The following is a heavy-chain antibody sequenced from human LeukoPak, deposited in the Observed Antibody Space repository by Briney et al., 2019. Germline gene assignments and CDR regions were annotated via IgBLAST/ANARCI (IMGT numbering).Heavy chain of an antibody. V-gene: IGHV4-59*08. D-gene: IGHD3-22*01. CDR1: GGSINSYS. J-gene: IGHJ3*02. Sequence: KPSETLSLTCNVSGGSINSYSWSWIRQPPGKGLQWIGYISYSGSTKYNPSLKSRVTISVDTSKTQFSLKLSSVTVADTAIYYCARHGYYDSTAFDAFDIWGQGTVVTVSS. CDR2: ISYSGST. CDR3: ARHGYYDSTAFDAFDI.